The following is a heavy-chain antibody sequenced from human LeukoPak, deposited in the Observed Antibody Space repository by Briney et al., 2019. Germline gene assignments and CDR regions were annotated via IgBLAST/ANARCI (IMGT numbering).Heavy chain of an antibody. V-gene: IGHV3-30*18. CDR1: GFTFSSYG. CDR3: AKDQDYYFDY. J-gene: IGHJ4*02. CDR2: ISYDGSNK. Sequence: PGRSLRLSCAASGFTFSSYGMHWVRQAPGKGLEWVAVISYDGSNKYYADSVKGRFTISRDNSKNTLYLQMNSLRAEDTAVYYCAKDQDYYFDYRGQGTLVTVSS.